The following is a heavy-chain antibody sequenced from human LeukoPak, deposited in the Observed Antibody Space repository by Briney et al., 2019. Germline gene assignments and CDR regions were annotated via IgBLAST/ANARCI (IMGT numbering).Heavy chain of an antibody. J-gene: IGHJ4*02. V-gene: IGHV3-7*01. CDR2: IKQDGSEK. CDR3: AKDEYSSSFFDY. D-gene: IGHD6-13*01. CDR1: GFTFSSYW. Sequence: PGGSLRLFCAASGFTFSSYWMRWVRQARGKGVEWVANIKQDGSEKYYVDSVKCRFTISRDNSKNTLYLQMNSLRAEDTAVYFCAKDEYSSSFFDYWGQGTLVTVSS.